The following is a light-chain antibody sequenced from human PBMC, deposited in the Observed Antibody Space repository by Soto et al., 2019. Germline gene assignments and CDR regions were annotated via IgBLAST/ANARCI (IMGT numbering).Light chain of an antibody. CDR3: QSYDSSLSASV. CDR2: ANN. J-gene: IGLJ1*01. Sequence: QSVLTRPPSVSGAPGQRVTISCTGNTSNIGAGYVVHWYQQFPQTAPKLLIYANNNRPSGVPDRFSGSKSGTSASLAITGRQSGDEADYYCQSYDSSLSASVFGGGTKVTVL. CDR1: TSNIGAGYV. V-gene: IGLV1-40*01.